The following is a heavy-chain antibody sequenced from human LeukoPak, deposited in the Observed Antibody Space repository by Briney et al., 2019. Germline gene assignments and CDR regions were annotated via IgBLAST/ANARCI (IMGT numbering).Heavy chain of an antibody. CDR1: GFTFDDYA. Sequence: GGSLRLSCAASGFTFDDYAMHWVRQAPGKGLEWVSGISWNSGSIGYADSVKGRFTISRDNAKNSLYLQMNSLRAEDTALYYCAKGRGSYVPDALDIWGQGTTVTVSS. J-gene: IGHJ3*02. CDR2: ISWNSGSI. D-gene: IGHD1-26*01. V-gene: IGHV3-9*01. CDR3: AKGRGSYVPDALDI.